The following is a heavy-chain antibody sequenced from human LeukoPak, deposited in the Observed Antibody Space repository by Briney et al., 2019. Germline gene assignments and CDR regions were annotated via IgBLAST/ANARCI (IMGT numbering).Heavy chain of an antibody. Sequence: SETLSLTCTVSGGSISSGDYYWSWIRQPPGKGLEWIGYIYYSGSTYYNPSLKSRVTISVDTSKNQFSLKLTSVTSADTAVYYCARDGPAYTSRWYDYYYGLDVWGQGTTVTVSS. J-gene: IGHJ6*02. D-gene: IGHD2-2*01. CDR2: IYYSGST. CDR1: GGSISSGDYY. V-gene: IGHV4-30-4*02. CDR3: ARDGPAYTSRWYDYYYGLDV.